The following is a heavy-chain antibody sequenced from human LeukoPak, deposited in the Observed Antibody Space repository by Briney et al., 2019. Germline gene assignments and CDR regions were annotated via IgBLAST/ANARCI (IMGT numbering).Heavy chain of an antibody. V-gene: IGHV1-69*13. CDR2: IIPIFGTA. Sequence: GASVKVSCKASGYTFTSYYMHWVRQAPGQGLEWMGGIIPIFGTANYAQKFQGRVTITADESTSTAYMELSSLRSEDTAVYYCARVLAYYDFWSGYLDYWGQGTLVTVSS. CDR1: GYTFTSYY. CDR3: ARVLAYYDFWSGYLDY. D-gene: IGHD3-3*01. J-gene: IGHJ4*02.